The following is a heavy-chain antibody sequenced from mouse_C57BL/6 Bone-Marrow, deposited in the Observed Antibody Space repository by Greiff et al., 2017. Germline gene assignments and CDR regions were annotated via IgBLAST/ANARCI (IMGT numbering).Heavy chain of an antibody. J-gene: IGHJ3*01. D-gene: IGHD5-1-1*01. Sequence: QVQLQQSGAELVRPGASVTLSCKASGYTFTDYDMHWVKQTPVHGLEWIGAIDPETGGTAYNQKFKGKAILTADNASSTAYMELRSLTSEDSAVYYCTRFDTPFAYWGQGTLVTVSA. CDR1: GYTFTDYD. V-gene: IGHV1-15*01. CDR2: IDPETGGT. CDR3: TRFDTPFAY.